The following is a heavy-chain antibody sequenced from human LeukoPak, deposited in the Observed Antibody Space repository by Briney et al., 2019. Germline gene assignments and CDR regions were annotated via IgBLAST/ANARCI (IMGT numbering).Heavy chain of an antibody. J-gene: IGHJ4*02. CDR1: GRSIIGYH. CDR3: ARDPTTVVSVPYYFDD. V-gene: IGHV4-34*01. CDR2: INHSGSA. Sequence: SETLSLTCAVFGRSIIGYHWNWIRQSPGKGLEWIGEINHSGSANYNPSFNSRVTISLDTPKNQFSLELRSVTAADTAVYYCARDPTTVVSVPYYFDDWGQGTLVTVSS. D-gene: IGHD4-23*01.